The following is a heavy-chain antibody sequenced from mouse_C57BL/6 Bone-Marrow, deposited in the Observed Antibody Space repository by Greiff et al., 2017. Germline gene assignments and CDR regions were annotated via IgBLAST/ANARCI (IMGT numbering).Heavy chain of an antibody. CDR3: RSGAGLDY. V-gene: IGHV1-15*01. CDR2: IVPETGGT. Sequence: QVQLQQSGAELVRPGALVTLSCKASGYTFTDYEMHWVKQTPVHGLEWIGAIVPETGGTAYNQKFKGKAILTADKSSSTAYMELRSLTSADSAVYCCRSGAGLDYWGQGTTLTVSS. J-gene: IGHJ2*01. D-gene: IGHD4-1*01. CDR1: GYTFTDYE.